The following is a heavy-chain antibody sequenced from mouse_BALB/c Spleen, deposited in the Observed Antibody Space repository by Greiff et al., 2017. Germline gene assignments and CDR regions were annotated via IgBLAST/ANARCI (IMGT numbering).Heavy chain of an antibody. D-gene: IGHD4-1*01. Sequence: EVKLMESGAELVKPGASVKLSCTASGFNIKDTYMHWVKQRPEQGLEWIGRIDPANGNTKYDPKFQGKATITADTSSNTAYLQLSSLTSEDTAVYYCARAQLGRGTYWGQGTLVTVSA. CDR3: ARAQLGRGTY. J-gene: IGHJ3*01. CDR1: GFNIKDTY. CDR2: IDPANGNT. V-gene: IGHV14-3*02.